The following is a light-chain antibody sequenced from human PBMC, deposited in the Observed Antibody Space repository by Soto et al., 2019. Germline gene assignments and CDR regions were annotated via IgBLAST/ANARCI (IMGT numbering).Light chain of an antibody. J-gene: IGKJ4*01. CDR3: QQYGSSPLT. V-gene: IGKV3-20*01. Sequence: EIVLTHSPATLSLSRWERATLSCRASQSVGSSLAWYQQKLGQAPRLLIYAASDRATGIPGRFSGSGSGTDFTLTISRLEPEDFAVYYCQQYGSSPLTFGGGTKVDIK. CDR1: QSVGSS. CDR2: AAS.